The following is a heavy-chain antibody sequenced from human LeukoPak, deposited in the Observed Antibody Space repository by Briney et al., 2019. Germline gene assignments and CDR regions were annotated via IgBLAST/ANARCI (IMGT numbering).Heavy chain of an antibody. CDR1: GGSISSGSYY. V-gene: IGHV4-61*02. CDR2: IYTSGST. Sequence: SQTLSLTCTVSGGSISSGSYYWSWIRQPAGKGLEWIGRIYTSGSTNYNPSLKSRVTISVDTSKNQFSLKLSSVTAADTAVYYCAGGYSRRFGELLSYYYYYYYMDVWGKGTTVTVSS. J-gene: IGHJ6*03. CDR3: AGGYSRRFGELLSYYYYYYYMDV. D-gene: IGHD3-10*01.